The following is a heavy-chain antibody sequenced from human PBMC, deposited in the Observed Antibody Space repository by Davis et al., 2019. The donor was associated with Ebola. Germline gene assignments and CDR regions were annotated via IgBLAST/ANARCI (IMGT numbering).Heavy chain of an antibody. D-gene: IGHD2-15*01. Sequence: ASVTVSCKVSVYTLTELSIHWVRQAPGKGLEWMGNFDPEDGEAIYAQRFQDRVTMTEDTSTDTAYMELSSLRSEDTAIYYCAAGGIGGGFDIWGQGTMVTVSS. CDR3: AAGGIGGGFDI. CDR1: VYTLTELS. CDR2: FDPEDGEA. V-gene: IGHV1-24*01. J-gene: IGHJ3*02.